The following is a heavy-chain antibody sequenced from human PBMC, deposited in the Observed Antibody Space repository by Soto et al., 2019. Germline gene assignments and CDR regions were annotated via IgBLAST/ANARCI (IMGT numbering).Heavy chain of an antibody. CDR1: GFTFSEAW. J-gene: IGHJ3*01. Sequence: GGSLRLSCAASGFTFSEAWMNWVRQAPGKGLEWVGRINSKAGGGAIDYASPWNGRFTISRDDSKDTVYLQINSLKTEDTAVYYCTTDGSVGGVVVAFHFWGQGTMVTVSS. D-gene: IGHD2-15*01. CDR2: INSKAGGGAI. V-gene: IGHV3-15*07. CDR3: TTDGSVGGVVVAFHF.